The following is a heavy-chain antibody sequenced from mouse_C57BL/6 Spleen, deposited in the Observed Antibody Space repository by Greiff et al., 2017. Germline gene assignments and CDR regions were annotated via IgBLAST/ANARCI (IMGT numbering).Heavy chain of an antibody. D-gene: IGHD1-1*01. J-gene: IGHJ1*03. CDR1: GFTFSDYY. CDR3: ARRPGVTTVVATEYFDV. CDR2: ISNGGGST. Sequence: DVKLVESGGGLVQPGGSLKLSCAASGFTFSDYYMYWVRQTPEKRLEWVAYISNGGGSTYYPDTVKGRFTISRDNAKNTLYLQMSRLKSEDTAMYYCARRPGVTTVVATEYFDVWGTGTTVTVSS. V-gene: IGHV5-12*01.